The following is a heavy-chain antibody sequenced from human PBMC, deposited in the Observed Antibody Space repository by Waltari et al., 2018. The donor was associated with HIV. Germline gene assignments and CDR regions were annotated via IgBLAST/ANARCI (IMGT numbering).Heavy chain of an antibody. J-gene: IGHJ6*02. V-gene: IGHV4-34*01. D-gene: IGHD3-10*01. CDR3: AGGHSAILYGLDV. CDR1: GGSFSGKF. Sequence: QVQLQQWGAGLLKTSETLSLPCAVSGGSFSGKFWTWIRQPPGKGLEWIGEINDSGTTNYNPSLKGRGTMSVDTSKNYFSLKLRSVTAADTAVYYCAGGHSAILYGLDVWGQGTTVTASS. CDR2: INDSGTT.